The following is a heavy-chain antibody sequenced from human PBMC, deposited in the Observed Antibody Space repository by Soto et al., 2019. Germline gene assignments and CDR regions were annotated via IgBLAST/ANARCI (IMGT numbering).Heavy chain of an antibody. J-gene: IGHJ4*02. CDR1: GGSISSYY. CDR3: ARDTYTIFDY. V-gene: IGHV4-59*01. D-gene: IGHD1-1*01. CDR2: IYYSGRT. Sequence: SETLSLTCTVSGGSISSYYWSWIRQPPGKGLEWIGYIYYSGRTNYNPSLKSRVTISVDTSKNQFSLKLSSVTAADTAVYYCARDTYTIFDYWGQGTLVTVSS.